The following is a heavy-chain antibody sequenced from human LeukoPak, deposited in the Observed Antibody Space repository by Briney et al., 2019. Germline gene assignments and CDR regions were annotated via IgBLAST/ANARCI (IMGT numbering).Heavy chain of an antibody. CDR3: ARHDYVWGSYRY. V-gene: IGHV1-8*01. CDR1: GYTFTSYD. J-gene: IGHJ4*02. D-gene: IGHD3-16*02. Sequence: ASVKVSCKASGYTFTSYDINWVRQATGQGLEWMGWMNPNSGNTGCAQKFQGRVTMTRNTSISTAYMELSSLRSEDTAVYYCARHDYVWGSYRYWGQGTLVTVSS. CDR2: MNPNSGNT.